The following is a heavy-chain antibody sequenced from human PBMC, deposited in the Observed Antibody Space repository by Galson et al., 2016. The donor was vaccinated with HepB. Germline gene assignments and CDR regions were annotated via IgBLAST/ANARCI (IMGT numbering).Heavy chain of an antibody. CDR3: AREVGLYHYIDY. CDR2: INAHDGNT. Sequence: SVKVSCKASGYTFTRYYIHWVRQAPGQGLEWMGLINAHDGNTDYAQKLQGRATLTRDTSTNTPYLSLYGLTSDDSAVYFCAREVGLYHYIDYWGQGTLVAVSS. D-gene: IGHD2-15*01. J-gene: IGHJ4*02. CDR1: GYTFTRYY. V-gene: IGHV1-46*01.